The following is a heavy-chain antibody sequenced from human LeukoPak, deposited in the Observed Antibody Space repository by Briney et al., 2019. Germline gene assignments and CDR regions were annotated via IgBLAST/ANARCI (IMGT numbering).Heavy chain of an antibody. J-gene: IGHJ5*02. CDR3: ARDPSIAAAAINWFDP. V-gene: IGHV1-69*04. CDR2: IIPIFGIA. CDR1: GGTFSSYA. D-gene: IGHD6-13*01. Sequence: SVNVSCKASGGTFSSYAISWVRQAPGQGLEWMGRIIPIFGIANYAQKFQGRVTITADKSTSTAYMELSSLRSEDTAVYYCARDPSIAAAAINWFDPWGQGTLVTVSS.